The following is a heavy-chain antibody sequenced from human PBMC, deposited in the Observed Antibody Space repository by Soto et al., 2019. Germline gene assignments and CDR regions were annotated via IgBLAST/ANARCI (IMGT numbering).Heavy chain of an antibody. J-gene: IGHJ6*02. V-gene: IGHV3-30-3*01. CDR3: AREDDDGGRYINYGLDV. D-gene: IGHD2-2*02. Sequence: QAQLVESGGGVVQPGASLRLSCAASGFTFRNYAFHWVRQAPGKGLEWVAVISFDGNKKYYSDSVKGRSTISRDNLKNTVYLQMKNVRVEDAGLYCWAREDDDGGRYINYGLDVWGQGTTVTFS. CDR1: GFTFRNYA. CDR2: ISFDGNKK.